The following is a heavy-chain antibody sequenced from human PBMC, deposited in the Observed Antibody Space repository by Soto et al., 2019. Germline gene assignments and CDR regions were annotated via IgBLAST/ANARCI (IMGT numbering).Heavy chain of an antibody. CDR1: GYTFTGYF. D-gene: IGHD2-2*01. V-gene: IGHV1-2*02. Sequence: ASVKVSCKASGYTFTGYFIHWVRQAPGQGLEWMGWINPKSGDTGYAQKFQGRVTMTRDTSLDIVHMDLSGLTSDDAAVYYCARDTRGTRGFDEMDFWGQGTTVTVSS. CDR2: INPKSGDT. J-gene: IGHJ6*02. CDR3: ARDTRGTRGFDEMDF.